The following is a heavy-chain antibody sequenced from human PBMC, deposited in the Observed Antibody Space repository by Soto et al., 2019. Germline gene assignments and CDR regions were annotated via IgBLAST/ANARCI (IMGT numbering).Heavy chain of an antibody. D-gene: IGHD2-2*01. CDR1: GYTFTGYY. V-gene: IGHV1-2*04. CDR2: INPNSGGT. Sequence: GASVKVSCKASGYTFTGYYMHWVRQAPGQGLEWMGWINPNSGGTNYAQKFQGWVTMTRDTSISTAYMELSRLRSDDTAVYYCARAPLGYCSSTSCPNWFDPWGQGTLVTVSS. J-gene: IGHJ5*02. CDR3: ARAPLGYCSSTSCPNWFDP.